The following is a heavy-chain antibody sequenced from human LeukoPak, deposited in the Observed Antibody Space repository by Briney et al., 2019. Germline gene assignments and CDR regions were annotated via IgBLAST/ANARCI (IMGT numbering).Heavy chain of an antibody. V-gene: IGHV3-23*01. CDR1: GFTLGTHA. D-gene: IGHD3/OR15-3a*01. CDR3: ARSLGCTGYTCSPTWGYYYYAMDV. Sequence: GGSLRLSCVASGFTLGTHALSWVRRTPARGLEWVAAISGAGDTTYYADSVKGRFTISRDTSRNALYLQMNSLRADDTAVYYRARSLGCTGYTCSPTWGYYYYAMDVWGRGTTVTVSS. J-gene: IGHJ6*02. CDR2: ISGAGDTT.